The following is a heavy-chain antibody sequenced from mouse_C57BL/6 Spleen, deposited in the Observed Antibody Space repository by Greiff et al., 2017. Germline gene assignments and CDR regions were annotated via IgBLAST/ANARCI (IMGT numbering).Heavy chain of an antibody. CDR3: TRYGLRREYAMDY. CDR1: GFTFTDYY. D-gene: IGHD2-4*01. J-gene: IGHJ4*01. V-gene: IGHV7-3*01. Sequence: EVKLMESGGGLVQPGGSLSLSCAASGFTFTDYYMSWVRQPPGKALEWLGFISNKANGYTTEYSASVKGRFTISRDNSRSSLYLQMNALRDEDSATYYCTRYGLRREYAMDYWGQGTSVTVSS. CDR2: ISNKANGYTT.